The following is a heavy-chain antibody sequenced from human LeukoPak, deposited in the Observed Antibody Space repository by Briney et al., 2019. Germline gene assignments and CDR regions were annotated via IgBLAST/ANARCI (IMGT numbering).Heavy chain of an antibody. J-gene: IGHJ4*02. CDR3: ARDLSGSYYSYFDY. CDR2: IIPILGIA. Sequence: ASVKVSCKASGYTFTSYGISWVRQAPGQGLEWMGRIIPILGIANYAQKLQGRVTMTTDTSTSTAYMELRSLRSDDTAVYYCARDLSGSYYSYFDYWGQGTLVTVSS. D-gene: IGHD1-26*01. CDR1: GYTFTSYG. V-gene: IGHV1-18*01.